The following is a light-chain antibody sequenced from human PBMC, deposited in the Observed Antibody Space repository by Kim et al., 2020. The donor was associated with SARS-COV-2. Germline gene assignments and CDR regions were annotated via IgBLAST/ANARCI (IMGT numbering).Light chain of an antibody. V-gene: IGKV1-5*03. CDR2: KAS. Sequence: DIQMTQSPSTLSAFVGDSVTISCRACEGISSWLAWYQQKPGKAPKLLIYKASSLESGVPSRFSGSGSGTEFTLTISSLQPDDFATYYCQQCYSYPISFGQGTRLEIK. CDR3: QQCYSYPIS. J-gene: IGKJ5*01. CDR1: EGISSW.